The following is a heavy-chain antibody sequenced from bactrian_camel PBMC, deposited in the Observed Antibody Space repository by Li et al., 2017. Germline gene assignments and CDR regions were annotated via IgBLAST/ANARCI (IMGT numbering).Heavy chain of an antibody. CDR1: GVTFSGYY. V-gene: IGHV3-2*01. J-gene: IGHJ6*01. Sequence: HVQLVESGGGLVQPGGPLRLSCAASGVTFSGYYMSWVRQAAGKGLEWVSSIYSDGSTANTADTVTGRLTISRDNAKNTVDLQLNSLKSEDMALYYCTVAWRYGDFVLPFGYWGQGTQVTVS. CDR3: TVAWRYGDFVLPFGY. CDR2: IYSDGSTA. D-gene: IGHD6*01.